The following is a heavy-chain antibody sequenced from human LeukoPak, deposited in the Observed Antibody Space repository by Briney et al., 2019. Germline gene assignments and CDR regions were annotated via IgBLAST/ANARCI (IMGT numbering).Heavy chain of an antibody. CDR2: TSSSSSYI. V-gene: IGHV3-21*01. J-gene: IGHJ1*01. CDR3: VRELVVGPAEYFQS. CDR1: GFTFSSYS. Sequence: GGSLRLSCAASGFTFSSYSMNWVRQAPGKGLEWVSSTSSSSSYIYYADSVKGRFTISRDNAKNSLYLQMNSLRGEDTGVYYCVRELVVGPAEYFQSWGQGTLVAVSS. D-gene: IGHD1-26*01.